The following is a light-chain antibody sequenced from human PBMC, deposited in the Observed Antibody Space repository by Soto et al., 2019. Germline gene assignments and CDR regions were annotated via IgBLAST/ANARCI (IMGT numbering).Light chain of an antibody. V-gene: IGKV3-20*01. Sequence: EIVLTQSPGTLSLSPGERATLSCRASQSVSSSYLAWYQQKPGQAPRLLIYGESSRATGIPDRFSGSGSGTDFTLIISRLEPEDFAVYYCQQYGSSPRTFDQGTKVEIK. CDR3: QQYGSSPRT. J-gene: IGKJ1*01. CDR1: QSVSSSY. CDR2: GES.